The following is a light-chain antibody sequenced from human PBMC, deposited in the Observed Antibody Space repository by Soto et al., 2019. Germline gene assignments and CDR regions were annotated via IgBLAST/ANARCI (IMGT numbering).Light chain of an antibody. CDR3: QQYYSYPLT. CDR1: QGISSY. V-gene: IGKV1-8*01. J-gene: IGKJ4*01. Sequence: AIRMTQSPSSFSASTGERVTITCRASQGISSYLAWYQQKPGKAPKLLIYAASTLQSGVPSRFSGSGSGTDFTLTIGCLQSEDFATYYCQQYYSYPLTFGGGTKVDIK. CDR2: AAS.